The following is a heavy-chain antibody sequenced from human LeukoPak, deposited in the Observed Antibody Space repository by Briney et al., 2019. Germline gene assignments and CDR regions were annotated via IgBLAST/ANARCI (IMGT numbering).Heavy chain of an antibody. J-gene: IGHJ4*02. CDR3: ARGVRPAMVRGVIIRSRAFDY. Sequence: ASVKVSCKASGYTFTSYDINWVRQVTGQGLEWMGWMNPNSGNTGYAQKFQGRVTMTRNTSISTAYMELSSLRSEDTAVYYCARGVRPAMVRGVIIRSRAFDYWGQGTLVTVSS. D-gene: IGHD3-10*01. CDR2: MNPNSGNT. CDR1: GYTFTSYD. V-gene: IGHV1-8*01.